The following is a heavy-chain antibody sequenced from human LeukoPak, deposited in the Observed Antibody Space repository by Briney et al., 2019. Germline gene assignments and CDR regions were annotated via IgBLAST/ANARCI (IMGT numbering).Heavy chain of an antibody. CDR1: GGSISSYS. D-gene: IGHD5-12*01. J-gene: IGHJ6*03. Sequence: SETLSLTCTVSGGSISSYSWSWIRQPPGKGLEWIGYIYYSGSTNYNPSLKSRVTISVDTSKNQFSLKLSSVTAADTAVYYCARYSGYETTTYYYYYMDVWGKGTTVTISS. CDR3: ARYSGYETTTYYYYYMDV. V-gene: IGHV4-59*01. CDR2: IYYSGST.